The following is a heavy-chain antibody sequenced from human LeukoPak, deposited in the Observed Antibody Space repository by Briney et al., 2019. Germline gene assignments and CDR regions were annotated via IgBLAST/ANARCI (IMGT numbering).Heavy chain of an antibody. D-gene: IGHD3-9*01. J-gene: IGHJ6*02. CDR2: IYYSGST. CDR1: GGSISSGSYY. CDR3: ARLSVRGTLRYFDWSSYYYGMDV. V-gene: IGHV4-39*01. Sequence: SETLSLTCTVSGGSISSGSYYWGWIRQSPGKGLEWIGSIYYSGSTHDNPSLKSRVTISVDTSKNQFSLKLSSVTAADTAVYYCARLSVRGTLRYFDWSSYYYGMDVWGQGTTVTVSS.